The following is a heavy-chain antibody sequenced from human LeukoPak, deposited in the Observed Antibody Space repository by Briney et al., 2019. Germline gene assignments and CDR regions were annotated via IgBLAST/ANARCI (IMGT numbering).Heavy chain of an antibody. Sequence: GGSLRLSCAASGFTFSTYGMHWVRQAPGKGLEWVAFTRYDGSNKYYADSVKGRFTISRDNSKNTLYLQMNSLRAEDTAVYYCATCGKTYYDFWSGYPEPCYMDVWGKGTTVTVSS. CDR2: TRYDGSNK. D-gene: IGHD3-3*01. CDR1: GFTFSTYG. J-gene: IGHJ6*03. V-gene: IGHV3-30*02. CDR3: ATCGKTYYDFWSGYPEPCYMDV.